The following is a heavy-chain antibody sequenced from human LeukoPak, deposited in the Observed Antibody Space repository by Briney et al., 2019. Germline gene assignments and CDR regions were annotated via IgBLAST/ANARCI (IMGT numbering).Heavy chain of an antibody. CDR2: ITADGGST. CDR1: GFTFRGYA. Sequence: GGSLRLSCAVSGFTFRGYAMNWVRQAPGKGLEWVAAITADGGSTHYTTSVKGRFIISRDTPKNTLSLQMNNLRAEDTAVYFCARVWLRDYMDVWGEGTTVSVSS. V-gene: IGHV3-23*01. J-gene: IGHJ6*03. CDR3: ARVWLRDYMDV. D-gene: IGHD5-12*01.